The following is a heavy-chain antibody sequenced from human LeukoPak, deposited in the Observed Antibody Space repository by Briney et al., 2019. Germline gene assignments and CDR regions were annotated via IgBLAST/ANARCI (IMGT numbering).Heavy chain of an antibody. Sequence: DPGGSLRLSCAASGFTFSSYAMDWVRQAPGKGLEWVSYISSSGSTIYDADSVKGRFTISRDNAKNSLYLQMNSLRAEDTAVYYCAELGITMIGGVWGKGTTVTVSS. CDR2: ISSSGSTI. J-gene: IGHJ6*04. CDR3: AELGITMIGGV. CDR1: GFTFSSYA. V-gene: IGHV3-48*03. D-gene: IGHD3-10*02.